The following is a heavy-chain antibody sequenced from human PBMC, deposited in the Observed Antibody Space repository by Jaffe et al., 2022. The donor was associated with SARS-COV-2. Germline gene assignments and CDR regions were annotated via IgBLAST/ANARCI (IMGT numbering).Heavy chain of an antibody. V-gene: IGHV3-23*01. D-gene: IGHD2-15*01. Sequence: EVQLLESGGGLVQRGGSLRLSCAASGFTFSNYAMSWVRQAPGKGLEWVSGISNSGGSTYHADSVKGRFTISRDNSKNTLYLQMNSLRAEDTAVYYCAKVYSTYGDFDQWGQGTLVTVSS. CDR2: ISNSGGST. J-gene: IGHJ4*02. CDR3: AKVYSTYGDFDQ. CDR1: GFTFSNYA.